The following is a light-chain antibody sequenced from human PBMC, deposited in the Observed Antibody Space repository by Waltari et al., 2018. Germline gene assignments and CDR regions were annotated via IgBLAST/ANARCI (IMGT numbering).Light chain of an antibody. CDR2: GVS. CDR3: SLNTRSSTYD. Sequence: QSALTQPASVSGSPGQSITISCTGTSSDVGGYHYVSWYQQHPGKAPKLMIYGVSNRPSGVSNRFSGVKAGNTDCLTISGLQAEDEADYYCSLNTRSSTYDFGTGTKVTVL. CDR1: SSDVGGYHY. V-gene: IGLV2-14*03. J-gene: IGLJ1*01.